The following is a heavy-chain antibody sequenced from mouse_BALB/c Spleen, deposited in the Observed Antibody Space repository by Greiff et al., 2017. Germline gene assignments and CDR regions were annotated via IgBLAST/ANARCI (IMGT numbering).Heavy chain of an antibody. J-gene: IGHJ4*01. D-gene: IGHD2-4*01. Sequence: VQLQQSGAELVRPGVSVKISCKGSGYTFTDYAMHWVKQSHAKSLEWIGVISTYYGDASYNQKFKGKATMTVDKSSSTAYMELARLTSEDSAIYYCARSMITRAMDYWGQGTSVTVSS. CDR3: ARSMITRAMDY. V-gene: IGHV1S137*01. CDR1: GYTFTDYA. CDR2: ISTYYGDA.